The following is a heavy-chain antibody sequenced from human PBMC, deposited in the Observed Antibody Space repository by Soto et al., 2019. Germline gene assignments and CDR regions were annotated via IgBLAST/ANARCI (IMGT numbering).Heavy chain of an antibody. Sequence: ASVKVSCKASGYTFTSYGISWVRQAPGQGLEYMGWITAYNGNTNYAQKLQGRVTMTTDTSTSTAYMELRSLRFDDTAVYYCARDQKYYDFWSGYYKDPTFDYWGQGTLVTVSS. D-gene: IGHD3-3*01. CDR3: ARDQKYYDFWSGYYKDPTFDY. V-gene: IGHV1-18*01. CDR1: GYTFTSYG. CDR2: ITAYNGNT. J-gene: IGHJ4*02.